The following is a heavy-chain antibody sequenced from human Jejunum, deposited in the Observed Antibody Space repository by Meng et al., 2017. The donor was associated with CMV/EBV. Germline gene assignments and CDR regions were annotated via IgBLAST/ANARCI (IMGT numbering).Heavy chain of an antibody. CDR3: ARVVVGDGYADY. J-gene: IGHJ4*02. D-gene: IGHD3-3*01. Sequence: ASGYTFTGYNMHWVRQAPGQGLEWMGWINPNSGGTNYAQKFQGRVTMTRDTSISTAYMELSRLRSDDTAVYYCARVVVGDGYADYWGQGTLVTVSS. V-gene: IGHV1-2*02. CDR1: GYTFTGYN. CDR2: INPNSGGT.